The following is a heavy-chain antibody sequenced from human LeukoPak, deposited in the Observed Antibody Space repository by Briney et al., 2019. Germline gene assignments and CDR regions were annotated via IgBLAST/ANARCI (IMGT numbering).Heavy chain of an antibody. J-gene: IGHJ5*02. CDR3: AKDLSSGWTNWFDP. CDR1: GFTFSSYG. D-gene: IGHD6-19*01. CDR2: ISYDGSNK. Sequence: PGGSLRLSCAASGFTFSSYGMHWVRQAPGKGLEGVAVISYDGSNKYYADSVKGRFTISRDNSKNTLYLQMNSLRAEDTAVYYCAKDLSSGWTNWFDPWGQGTLVTVSS. V-gene: IGHV3-30*18.